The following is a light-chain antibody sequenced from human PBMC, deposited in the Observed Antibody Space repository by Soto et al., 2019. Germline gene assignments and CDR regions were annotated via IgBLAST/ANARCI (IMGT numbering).Light chain of an antibody. J-gene: IGLJ1*01. CDR1: SSDVGAYKY. Sequence: QSALTQPASVSGSPGQSITISCTGTSSDVGAYKYVSWYQQHPGKAPKLMIFEVSNRPSGVSNRFSGAKSGNTASLTISGLQAEDEADYYCSSFTSTLTQYVFGTGTKLTVL. V-gene: IGLV2-14*01. CDR3: SSFTSTLTQYV. CDR2: EVS.